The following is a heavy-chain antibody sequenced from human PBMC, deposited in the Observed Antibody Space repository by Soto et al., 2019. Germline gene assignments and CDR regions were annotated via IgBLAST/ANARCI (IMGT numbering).Heavy chain of an antibody. J-gene: IGHJ6*02. D-gene: IGHD2-2*01. CDR1: GYSFTSYW. CDR3: ARRAAATDYYGMDV. CDR2: IDPSDSYT. V-gene: IGHV5-10-1*01. Sequence: GESLKISCKGSGYSFTSYWISWVRQMPGKGLEWMGRIDPSDSYTNYSPSFQGHVAISADKSISTAYLQWSSLKASDTAMYYCARRAAATDYYGMDVWGQGTTVTVSS.